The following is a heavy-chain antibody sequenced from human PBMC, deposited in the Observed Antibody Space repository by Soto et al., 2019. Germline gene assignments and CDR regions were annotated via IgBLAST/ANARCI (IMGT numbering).Heavy chain of an antibody. CDR2: IIPIFGTA. CDR3: ASIRGYSYGPLRIDY. CDR1: GGTFSSYA. Sequence: ASVKVSCKASGGTFSSYAISWVRQAPGQGLEWMGGIIPIFGTANYAQKFQGRVTITADESTSTAYMELSSLRSEDTAMYYCASIRGYSYGPLRIDYWGQGTLVTVSS. D-gene: IGHD5-18*01. J-gene: IGHJ4*02. V-gene: IGHV1-69*13.